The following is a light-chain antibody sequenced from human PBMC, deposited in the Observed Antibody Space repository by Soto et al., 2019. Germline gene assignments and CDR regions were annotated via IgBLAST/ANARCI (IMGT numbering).Light chain of an antibody. Sequence: IVLTQSPGTLSLSPGERATLSCRASQSVSSSYLAWYQQKPGQAPRLLIFGASSRATGIPDRFSGSGSGTDCTLTISRLEPEDFAVYYCQQYGSSPRTFGQGTKVDIK. CDR3: QQYGSSPRT. J-gene: IGKJ1*01. CDR1: QSVSSSY. V-gene: IGKV3-20*01. CDR2: GAS.